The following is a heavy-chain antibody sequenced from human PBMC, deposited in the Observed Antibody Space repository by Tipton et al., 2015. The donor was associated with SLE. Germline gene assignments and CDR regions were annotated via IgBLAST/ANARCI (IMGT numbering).Heavy chain of an antibody. CDR2: IYYSGTI. J-gene: IGHJ6*03. Sequence: TLSLTCTVSVGPTSSYYWNWIRQSPGKGLEWSGNIYYSGTINYNPTLKSRVTFSLDRSKKHFSLKLTSLTAADTAVYYCARGAGGVDTSSSHPWFFHMDVWGKGTTVTVSS. D-gene: IGHD5-18*01. V-gene: IGHV4-59*01. CDR1: VGPTSSYY. CDR3: ARGAGGVDTSSSHPWFFHMDV.